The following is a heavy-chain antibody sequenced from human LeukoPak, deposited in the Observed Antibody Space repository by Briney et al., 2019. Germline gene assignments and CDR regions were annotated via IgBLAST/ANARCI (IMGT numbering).Heavy chain of an antibody. J-gene: IGHJ4*02. Sequence: SETLSLTCTVSGGSISSSSYYWGWIRQPPGKGLEWIGSIHYSGSTYYNPSLKSRVTISVDTSKNQFSLKLSSVTAADTAVYYCARAQAYPYGSGSDDYFDYWGQGTLVTVSS. CDR2: IHYSGST. CDR3: ARAQAYPYGSGSDDYFDY. D-gene: IGHD3-10*01. V-gene: IGHV4-39*01. CDR1: GGSISSSSYY.